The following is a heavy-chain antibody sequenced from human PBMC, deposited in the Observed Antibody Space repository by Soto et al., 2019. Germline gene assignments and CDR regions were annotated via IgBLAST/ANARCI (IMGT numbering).Heavy chain of an antibody. D-gene: IGHD6-19*01. CDR1: GFIFSSYA. V-gene: IGHV3-23*01. CDR2: ISLDGGST. Sequence: GGSLRLSCAASGFIFSSYAMSWVRQAPGKGLEWVSGISLDGGSTYYADSVKGRFTISRDSSKNTLYVQMNSLRAEDTAVYYCAKDLIAAVPGEFDYWGPGTLVTVYS. J-gene: IGHJ4*02. CDR3: AKDLIAAVPGEFDY.